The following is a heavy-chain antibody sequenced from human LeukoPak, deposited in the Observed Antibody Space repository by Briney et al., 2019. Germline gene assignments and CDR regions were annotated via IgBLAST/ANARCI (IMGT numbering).Heavy chain of an antibody. V-gene: IGHV4-59*08. CDR2: ISYSGST. D-gene: IGHD1-1*01. Sequence: SATLSLTCTASGGFISSDYWSWLRQPPGKGLERIGYISYSGSTNYNPSLKSRVTISVDTSKNQFSLKLSSVTAADTAVYSCARAVGVGRGTYFDLWGRGTLVTVSS. CDR3: ARAVGVGRGTYFDL. CDR1: GGFISSDY. J-gene: IGHJ2*01.